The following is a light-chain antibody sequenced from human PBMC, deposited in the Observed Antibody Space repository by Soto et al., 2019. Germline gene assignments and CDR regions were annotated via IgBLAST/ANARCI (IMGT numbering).Light chain of an antibody. V-gene: IGLV2-14*02. CDR1: SSDVGTYKL. J-gene: IGLJ2*01. CDR2: EAN. Sequence: QSALTQPASVSGSPGQSITISCTGTSSDVGTYKLVSWYQQHPGKAPQLIIYEANKRPSGVSNRFSGSKSGNTASLTISGLQAEDEADYYCSSYTSSSTLVVFGGGTQLTVL. CDR3: SSYTSSSTLVV.